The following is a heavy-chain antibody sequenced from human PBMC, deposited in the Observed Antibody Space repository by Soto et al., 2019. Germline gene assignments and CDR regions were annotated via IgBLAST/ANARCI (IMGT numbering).Heavy chain of an antibody. CDR2: ISYDGSNK. D-gene: IGHD3-22*01. CDR3: ARDYDSAYYFDY. Sequence: GSLRLSCAASGFTFSSYAMHWVRKPPGKGLERVAVISYDGSNKYYADSVKGRFTISRDNSKNTLYLQMNSLRAKDTAVYYCARDYDSAYYFDYWGQGTLVTVSS. CDR1: GFTFSSYA. J-gene: IGHJ4*02. V-gene: IGHV3-30-3*01.